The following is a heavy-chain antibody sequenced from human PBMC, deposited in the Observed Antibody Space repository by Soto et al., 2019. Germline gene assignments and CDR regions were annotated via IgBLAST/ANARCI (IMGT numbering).Heavy chain of an antibody. CDR3: ARDRHYNMDV. CDR2: IDGDGSST. CDR1: GFTFSSYA. Sequence: GGSLRLSCAASGFTFSSYAMRWVRQAPGKGLVWVSRIDGDGSSTPYADSVKGRFTISRDNVKNTLYLQMNSLRADDTAVYYCARDRHYNMDVWGQGTTVTVSS. V-gene: IGHV3-74*01. J-gene: IGHJ6*02.